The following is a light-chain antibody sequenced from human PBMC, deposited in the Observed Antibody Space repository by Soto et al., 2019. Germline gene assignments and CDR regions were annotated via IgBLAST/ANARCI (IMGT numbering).Light chain of an antibody. CDR2: AAS. CDR3: QKYNSAPLT. J-gene: IGKJ4*01. V-gene: IGKV1-27*01. CDR1: QGIGVY. Sequence: DIQMTQSPSSLSASLGDRVTITCRASQGIGVYLAWFRQKPGHAHKLLIYAASTLQSGVPSRFSGSGSGTDFTLTVSSLQPEDVATYYCQKYNSAPLTFGGGTRVEIK.